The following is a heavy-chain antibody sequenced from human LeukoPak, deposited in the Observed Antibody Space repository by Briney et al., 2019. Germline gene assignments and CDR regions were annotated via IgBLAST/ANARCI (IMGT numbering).Heavy chain of an antibody. J-gene: IGHJ4*02. CDR2: IYHSGST. D-gene: IGHD3-3*01. CDR1: GGSISSGSYY. Sequence: SETLSLTCTVSGGSISSGSYYWSWIRQPGGKGLEWIVEIYHSGSTNYNPSLKSRVTISVDKSKNQFSLKLSSVTAADTAVYYCARDRYYDFWSGSHYFDYWGQGTLVTVSS. CDR3: ARDRYYDFWSGSHYFDY. V-gene: IGHV4-61*10.